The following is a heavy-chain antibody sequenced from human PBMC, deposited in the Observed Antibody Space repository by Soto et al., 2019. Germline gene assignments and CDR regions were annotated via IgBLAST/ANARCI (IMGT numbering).Heavy chain of an antibody. CDR2: IYHSGST. Sequence: SETLSLTCTVSSSPINSRYYWGWIRQTPGKGLEWVASIYHSGSTHYNPSLKSRATISVDTSNNQFSLRLSSVTAADTAIYYCERNTSGRNFDYWGQGTPVPVSS. D-gene: IGHD6-19*01. CDR3: ERNTSGRNFDY. V-gene: IGHV4-38-2*02. J-gene: IGHJ4*02. CDR1: SSPINSRYY.